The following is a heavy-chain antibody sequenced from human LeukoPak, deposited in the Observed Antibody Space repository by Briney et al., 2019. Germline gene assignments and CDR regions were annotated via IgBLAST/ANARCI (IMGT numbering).Heavy chain of an antibody. V-gene: IGHV4-39*07. CDR3: AKDQDDIGVRYMDV. CDR1: GGSISSSSYY. CDR2: IYYSGST. Sequence: SETLSLTCTVSGGSISSSSYYWGWIRQPPGKGLEWIGSIYYSGSTYYNPSLKSRVTISVDTSKNQFSLKLSSVTAADTAVYYCAKDQDDIGVRYMDVWGKGTTVTVSS. J-gene: IGHJ6*03. D-gene: IGHD3-10*01.